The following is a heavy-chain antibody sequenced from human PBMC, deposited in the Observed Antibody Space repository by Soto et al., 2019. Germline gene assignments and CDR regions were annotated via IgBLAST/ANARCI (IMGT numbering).Heavy chain of an antibody. V-gene: IGHV5-51*01. D-gene: IGHD1-26*01. J-gene: IGHJ5*02. CDR2: IYPGDSDT. Sequence: ESLKISCKGSGYSFTSYWIGWVRQMPGKGLEWMGIIYPGDSDTIYSPSFQGQVTISADKSISTAYLQWSSLKASDTDVYYGARSDTTSAGGGFDPWGQGTLVIVSA. CDR3: ARSDTTSAGGGFDP. CDR1: GYSFTSYW.